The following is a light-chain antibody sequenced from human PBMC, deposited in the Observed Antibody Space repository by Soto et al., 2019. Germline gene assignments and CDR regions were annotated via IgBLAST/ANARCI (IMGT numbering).Light chain of an antibody. CDR3: QQYNDFGT. CDR2: GAS. J-gene: IGKJ1*01. Sequence: EIVMTQSPATLSVSPGERATLSCRASQSVRSNLAWYQQKPGQAPRLLIYGASTRATGTPARFSSSGSGTEFILTISSLQSEDFAVYYCQQYNDFGTFGQGTKVDIK. V-gene: IGKV3-15*01. CDR1: QSVRSN.